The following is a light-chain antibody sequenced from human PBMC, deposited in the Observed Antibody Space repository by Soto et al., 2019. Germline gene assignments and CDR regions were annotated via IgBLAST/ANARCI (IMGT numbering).Light chain of an antibody. Sequence: SYELTQPPSVSVTPGTTATITCGGSNIGSKSVNWYQQKPGQAPVLIMFYDRVRPSGIPARFSGSNSGNTATLTISGVEVGDEADYYCQVWDTTSDPEGVFGGGTKLTVL. J-gene: IGLJ3*02. V-gene: IGLV3-21*04. CDR1: NIGSKS. CDR3: QVWDTTSDPEGV. CDR2: YDR.